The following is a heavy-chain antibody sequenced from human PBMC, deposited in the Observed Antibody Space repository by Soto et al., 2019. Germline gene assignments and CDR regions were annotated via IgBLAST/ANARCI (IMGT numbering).Heavy chain of an antibody. D-gene: IGHD2-15*01. CDR3: ARVQSGSDYFMR. V-gene: IGHV1-69*06. CDR1: GGTFSSYA. CDR2: IIPIFGTA. Sequence: GASVKVSCKASGGTFSSYAISLVRQAPGQGLEWMGGIIPIFGTANYAQKFQGRVTITADKSTSTAYMELSSLRSEDTAVYYCARVQSGSDYFMRWGQGTLVTVSS. J-gene: IGHJ1*01.